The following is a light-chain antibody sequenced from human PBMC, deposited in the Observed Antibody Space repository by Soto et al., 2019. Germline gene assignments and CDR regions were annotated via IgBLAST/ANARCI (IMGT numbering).Light chain of an antibody. J-gene: IGLJ2*01. V-gene: IGLV2-23*02. CDR2: MVS. Sequence: QSVLTQPASVSGSPGQSITISCTGTSSDVGNYNYVSWYQQYPGRVPKLLIYMVSNRPSGVSNRFSGYKSGDTASLTISGLQAEDESDYYCCSFAGSYTLVFGGGTKVTVL. CDR3: CSFAGSYTLV. CDR1: SSDVGNYNY.